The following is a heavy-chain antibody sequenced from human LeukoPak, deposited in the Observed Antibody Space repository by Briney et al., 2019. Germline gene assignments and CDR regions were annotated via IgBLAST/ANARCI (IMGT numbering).Heavy chain of an antibody. CDR2: IYYSGST. V-gene: IGHV4-59*01. J-gene: IGHJ6*02. D-gene: IGHD3-3*01. CDR3: ARDGGRFLEWLYPRYGMDV. Sequence: SETLSLTCTVSGGSISSYYWSWIRQPPGKGLEWIGYIYYSGSTNYNPSLKSRVTISVDTSKNQFSPKLSSVTAADTAVYYCARDGGRFLEWLYPRYGMDVWGQGTTVTVSS. CDR1: GGSISSYY.